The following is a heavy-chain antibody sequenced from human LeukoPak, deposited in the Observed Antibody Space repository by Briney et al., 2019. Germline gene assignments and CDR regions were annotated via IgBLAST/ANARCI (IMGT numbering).Heavy chain of an antibody. CDR3: ARDRAVLGYCSSTSCYAGLNWFDP. D-gene: IGHD2-2*01. CDR2: IYTSGST. CDR1: GGSISSGSYY. Sequence: TSETLSLTCTVSGGSISSGSYYWSWIRQPAGKGLEWIGRIYTSGSTNYNPSLKSRVTISVDTSKNQFSLKLSSVTAADTAVYYCARDRAVLGYCSSTSCYAGLNWFDPWDQGTLVTVSS. V-gene: IGHV4-61*02. J-gene: IGHJ5*02.